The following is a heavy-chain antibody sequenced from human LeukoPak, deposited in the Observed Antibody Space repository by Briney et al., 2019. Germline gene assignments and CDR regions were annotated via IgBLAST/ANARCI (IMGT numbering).Heavy chain of an antibody. CDR1: GGSISSYY. V-gene: IGHV4-59*01. D-gene: IGHD5-18*01. CDR3: ARMDTAMVFSYYYYYTDV. J-gene: IGHJ6*03. Sequence: ETLSLTCTVSGGSISSYYWSWIRQPPGKGLEWIGYIYYSGSTNYNPSLKSRVTISVDTSKNQFSLKLSSVTAADTAVYYCARMDTAMVFSYYYYYTDVWGKGTTVTVSS. CDR2: IYYSGST.